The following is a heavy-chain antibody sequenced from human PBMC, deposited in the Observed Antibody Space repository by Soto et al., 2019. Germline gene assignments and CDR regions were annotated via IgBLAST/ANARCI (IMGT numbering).Heavy chain of an antibody. CDR1: GFTFTTSA. CDR3: AAATSGGRFEA. D-gene: IGHD1-26*01. Sequence: QMKLVQSGPEVKKPGNSVKVSCKASGFTFTTSAVQWVRQARGQRLEWIGWIVVDSGNTDYAQQFQERVTFTRDMSTSTAYMELSGLTSDDTAVYYCAAATSGGRFEAWGQGTLVTVSS. V-gene: IGHV1-58*01. CDR2: IVVDSGNT. J-gene: IGHJ5*02.